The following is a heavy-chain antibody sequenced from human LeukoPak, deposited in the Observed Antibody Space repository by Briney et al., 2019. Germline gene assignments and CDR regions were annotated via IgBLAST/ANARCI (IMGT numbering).Heavy chain of an antibody. V-gene: IGHV4-59*01. Sequence: SETLSLTCTVSGDSFISYFWSWIRQPPGKGLEWIGYIYYSGSTNYNPSLKSRVTISVDTSKNQFSLKLSSVTAADTAVYYCARAPAPHAFDIWGQGTMVTVSS. CDR1: GDSFISYF. J-gene: IGHJ3*02. CDR3: ARAPAPHAFDI. CDR2: IYYSGST.